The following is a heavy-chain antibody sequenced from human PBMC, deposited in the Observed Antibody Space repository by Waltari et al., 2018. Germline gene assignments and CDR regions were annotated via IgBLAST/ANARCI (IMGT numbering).Heavy chain of an antibody. J-gene: IGHJ4*02. D-gene: IGHD2-2*02. CDR2: IVGRGGST. CDR3: AVVPAAIRAGLGSY. Sequence: EVQLLESGGGLVQPGGSLRLSCAASGFTFSSYAMSWVRQAPGKGQGWVWAIVGRGGSTYNADSVKGRFTIARDNAKNTLYLQMNSLRAEDTAVYYCAVVPAAIRAGLGSYWGQGTLVTVSS. V-gene: IGHV3-23*01. CDR1: GFTFSSYA.